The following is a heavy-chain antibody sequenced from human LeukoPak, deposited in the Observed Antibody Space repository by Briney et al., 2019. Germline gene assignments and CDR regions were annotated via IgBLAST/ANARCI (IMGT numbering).Heavy chain of an antibody. V-gene: IGHV3-21*01. CDR1: GFTFSSYG. CDR3: ARVVAVAGLGY. CDR2: ISSSSSYI. D-gene: IGHD6-19*01. Sequence: PGGSLRLSCAASGFTFSSYGMHWVRQAPGKGLEWVSSISSSSSYIYYADSVKGRFTISRDNAKNSLYLQMNSLRAEDTAVYYCARVVAVAGLGYWGQGTLVTVSS. J-gene: IGHJ4*02.